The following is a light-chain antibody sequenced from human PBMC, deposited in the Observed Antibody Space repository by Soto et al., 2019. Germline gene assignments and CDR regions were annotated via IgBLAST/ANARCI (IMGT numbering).Light chain of an antibody. Sequence: QSALTQPASVSGSPGQSITISCTGTGSDVGSYKYVSWYQQHPGKAPKLIILEVSNRPSGVSDRFSGSKSGNTASLTISGLQAEDEADYYCSSYTSISSLGVFGTGTKLTVL. CDR1: GSDVGSYKY. CDR3: SSYTSISSLGV. V-gene: IGLV2-14*01. J-gene: IGLJ1*01. CDR2: EVS.